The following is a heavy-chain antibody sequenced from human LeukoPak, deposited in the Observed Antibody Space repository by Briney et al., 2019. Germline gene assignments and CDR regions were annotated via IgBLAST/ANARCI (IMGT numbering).Heavy chain of an antibody. CDR3: ARRAAVAGWFDP. J-gene: IGHJ5*02. CDR1: GYSISSGYY. V-gene: IGHV4-38-2*02. Sequence: SETLSLTCTVSGYSISSGYYWGWIRQPPGKGLEWIGEINHSGSTNYNPSLKSRVTISVDTSKNQFSLKLSSVTAADTAVYYCARRAAVAGWFDPWGQGTLVTVSS. CDR2: INHSGST. D-gene: IGHD6-19*01.